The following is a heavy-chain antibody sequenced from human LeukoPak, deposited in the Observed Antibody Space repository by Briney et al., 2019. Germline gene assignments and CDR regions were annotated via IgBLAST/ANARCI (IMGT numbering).Heavy chain of an antibody. CDR1: GGSISSNSYY. Sequence: SETLSLTCTVSGGSISSNSYYWGWIRQPPGKGLEWVGSFSYSGSTYYNPSFKSRVTISVDTSKNQFSLHLSSVTAADTAVYYCARVTMITFGGPTARDDYWGQGTLVTVSS. V-gene: IGHV4-39*02. CDR2: FSYSGST. D-gene: IGHD3-16*01. J-gene: IGHJ4*02. CDR3: ARVTMITFGGPTARDDY.